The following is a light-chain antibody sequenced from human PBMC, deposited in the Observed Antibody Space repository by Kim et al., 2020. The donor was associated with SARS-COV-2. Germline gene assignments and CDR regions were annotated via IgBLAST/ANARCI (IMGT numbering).Light chain of an antibody. CDR3: LQVNSFPYS. CDR2: AAS. V-gene: IGKV1-12*01. CDR1: QDINRW. Sequence: DIQMTQSPPSVSASVGDRVSFTCRASQDINRWLAWYQGKPGKVPKLLMYAASYLESGVPSRFSGSVSGTDFTLTITSVQPEDVATYYCLQVNSFPYSFGQGTKLEI. J-gene: IGKJ2*03.